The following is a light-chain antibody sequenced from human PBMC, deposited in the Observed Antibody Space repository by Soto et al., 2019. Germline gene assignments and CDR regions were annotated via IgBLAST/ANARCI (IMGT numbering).Light chain of an antibody. J-gene: IGKJ1*01. CDR3: QQYKSYSSWT. CDR1: QTINIW. V-gene: IGKV1-5*03. Sequence: DIQMTQSPSTLSASVGDRVTITCRASQTINIWLAFYQQKPGKAPKLLIYKASYLQSWVPSTFSGSGSGTEFTLTISSLQPDDFATYYCQQYKSYSSWTFGQGTKVDNK. CDR2: KAS.